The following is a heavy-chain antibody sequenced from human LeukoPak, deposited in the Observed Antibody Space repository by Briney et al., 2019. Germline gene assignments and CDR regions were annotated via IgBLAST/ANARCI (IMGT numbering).Heavy chain of an antibody. CDR1: GGSISSSTYY. V-gene: IGHV4-39*07. CDR2: IHYSGST. Sequence: SETLSLTCTVSGGSISSSTYYWGWTRQPPGMGLEWIGSIHYSGSTYYNPSLKSRVTISVDTSKNQFSLKLSSVTAADTAVYYCARSGSYDFWSGYLGDYYYYGMDVWGQGTTVTVSS. J-gene: IGHJ6*02. D-gene: IGHD3-3*01. CDR3: ARSGSYDFWSGYLGDYYYYGMDV.